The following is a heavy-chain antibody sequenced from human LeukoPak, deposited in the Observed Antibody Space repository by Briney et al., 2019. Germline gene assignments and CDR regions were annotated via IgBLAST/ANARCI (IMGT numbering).Heavy chain of an antibody. J-gene: IGHJ6*02. D-gene: IGHD1-1*01. CDR2: ISGSGDST. V-gene: IGHV3-23*01. CDR1: GFTFSNAW. CDR3: AKGDRFGTTGTMDV. Sequence: PGGSLRLSCAASGFTFSNAWMNWVRRAPGKGLEWVSAISGSGDSTYYADSVKGRITISRDNSKNTLYLQMNSLRAEDTAVYYCAKGDRFGTTGTMDVWGQGTTVTVSS.